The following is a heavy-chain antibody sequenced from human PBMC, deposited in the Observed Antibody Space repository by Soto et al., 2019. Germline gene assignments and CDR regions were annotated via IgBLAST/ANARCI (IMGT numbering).Heavy chain of an antibody. V-gene: IGHV4-34*01. CDR3: ARVGAYCIDNSRSAF. J-gene: IGHJ4*02. Sequence: SETLSFTCVVSGGSFSGYYWSWVRQPPNKGLEWIAEINDTGNTKFNPALKSRVTISVDASKKQFSLQMKSMTAADAAVYYCARVGAYCIDNSRSAFWGQGTQVTVSA. CDR2: INDTGNT. CDR1: GGSFSGYY. D-gene: IGHD2-21*01.